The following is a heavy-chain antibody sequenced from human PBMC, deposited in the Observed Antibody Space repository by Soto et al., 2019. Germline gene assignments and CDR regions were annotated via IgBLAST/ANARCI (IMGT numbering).Heavy chain of an antibody. Sequence: QVQLVQSGAEVQKPGSSVKVSCKASGGTFSSYTISWVRQAPGQGLEWMGRIIPILGIANYAQKFQGRVTITADKSTSTAYMELSSLRSEDTAVYYCAINLNCGGDCYSAGWYFDLWGRGTLVTVSS. CDR2: IIPILGIA. CDR3: AINLNCGGDCYSAGWYFDL. J-gene: IGHJ2*01. V-gene: IGHV1-69*02. CDR1: GGTFSSYT. D-gene: IGHD2-21*01.